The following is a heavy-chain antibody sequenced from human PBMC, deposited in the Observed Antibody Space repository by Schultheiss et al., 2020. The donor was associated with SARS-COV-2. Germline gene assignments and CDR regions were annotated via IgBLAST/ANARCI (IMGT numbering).Heavy chain of an antibody. D-gene: IGHD6-25*01. V-gene: IGHV3-48*04. CDR3: ARDGSGGWHFDL. Sequence: GGSLRLSCAASGFPFSSNGMNWVRQAPGKGLEWVSYISRSSTTISYADSVKGRFTISRDNAKNSLDMQMNSLRVEDTAVYYCARDGSGGWHFDLWGRGTLVTVSS. CDR1: GFPFSSNG. J-gene: IGHJ2*01. CDR2: ISRSSTTI.